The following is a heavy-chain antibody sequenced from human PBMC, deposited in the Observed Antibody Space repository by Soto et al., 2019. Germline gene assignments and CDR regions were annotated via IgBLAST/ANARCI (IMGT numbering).Heavy chain of an antibody. D-gene: IGHD1-1*01. J-gene: IGHJ4*02. CDR1: GYIFTTYG. V-gene: IGHV1-18*01. CDR2: ISAHNGNT. CDR3: ARGRYGDY. Sequence: QVNLVQSGAEVKKPGASVKVSCKGSGYIFTTYGITWVRQAPGQGLEWMGWISAHNGNTNYAQKLQGRVTVTRDTSTSTACMELRYLRSDDTAVYYCARGRYGDYWGQGALVTVSS.